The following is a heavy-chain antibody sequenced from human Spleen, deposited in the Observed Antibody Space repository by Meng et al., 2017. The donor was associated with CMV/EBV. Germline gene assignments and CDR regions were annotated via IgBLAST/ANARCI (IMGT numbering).Heavy chain of an antibody. Sequence: GESLKISCAASGFTFSTDWMHWARQAPGKGLVWVSHINSDGISTSYADSVKGRFTISRDNAKNTVYPQMNSLRAEDTAVYYCGSGGAYYDTSAYYLQDWGQGTLVTVSS. CDR2: INSDGIST. V-gene: IGHV3-74*01. J-gene: IGHJ1*01. D-gene: IGHD3-22*01. CDR3: GSGGAYYDTSAYYLQD. CDR1: GFTFSTDW.